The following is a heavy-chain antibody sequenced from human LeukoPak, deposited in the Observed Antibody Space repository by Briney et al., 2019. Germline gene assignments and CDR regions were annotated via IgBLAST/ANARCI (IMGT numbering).Heavy chain of an antibody. Sequence: PSETLSLTCTVSGGSISSYHWNWIRQPAGKGLEWIGRIYTSGSTNYNPSLKSRVTMSVDTSKNQFSLKLNSVTAADTAVYYCAKDLAATGTGAFDIWGQGTMVTVSS. V-gene: IGHV4-4*07. CDR3: AKDLAATGTGAFDI. D-gene: IGHD6-13*01. CDR2: IYTSGST. CDR1: GGSISSYH. J-gene: IGHJ3*02.